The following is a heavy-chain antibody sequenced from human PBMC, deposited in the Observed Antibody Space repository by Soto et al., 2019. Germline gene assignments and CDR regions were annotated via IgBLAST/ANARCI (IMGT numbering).Heavy chain of an antibody. CDR2: IYYSGST. D-gene: IGHD2-2*01. CDR1: GGSISSGGYY. CDR3: ARVNGVVPAYMDV. V-gene: IGHV4-31*03. J-gene: IGHJ6*03. Sequence: SETLSLTCTVSGGSISSGGYYWSWTRQHPGKGLEWIGYIYYSGSTYYNPSLKSRVTISVDTSKNQFSLKLSSVTAADTAVYYCARVNGVVPAYMDVWGQGTTVTVSS.